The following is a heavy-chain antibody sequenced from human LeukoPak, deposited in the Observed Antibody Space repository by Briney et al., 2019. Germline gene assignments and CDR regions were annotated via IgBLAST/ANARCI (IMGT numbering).Heavy chain of an antibody. V-gene: IGHV4-59*01. Sequence: PSETLSLTSTVSGGSIDNYYWSWIRQPPGKGLEWIGYIYYSGSTNYNPSLKSRVTISVDTSKNQFSLKLTSVTAADTAVYYCARDSGSSTHDPWGQGTLVTVSS. CDR2: IYYSGST. J-gene: IGHJ5*02. CDR3: ARDSGSSTHDP. CDR1: GGSIDNYY. D-gene: IGHD2-2*01.